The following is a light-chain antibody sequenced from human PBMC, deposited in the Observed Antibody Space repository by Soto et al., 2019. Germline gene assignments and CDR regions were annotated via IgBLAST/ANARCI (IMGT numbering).Light chain of an antibody. Sequence: SYELTQPPSVSVAPGPTARLTCGGNNIGSKSVHWYQQKPGQAPVLVVYDDSDRPSGIPERFAGSNSGNTATLTISRVEAGDEADYYCQVWDSSSEHRYVFGTGTKLTVL. CDR1: NIGSKS. CDR2: DDS. CDR3: QVWDSSSEHRYV. J-gene: IGLJ1*01. V-gene: IGLV3-21*02.